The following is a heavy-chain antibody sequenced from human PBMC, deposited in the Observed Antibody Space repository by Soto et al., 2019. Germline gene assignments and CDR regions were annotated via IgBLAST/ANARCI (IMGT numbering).Heavy chain of an antibody. D-gene: IGHD6-13*01. CDR1: GFTFSSYG. CDR2: ISYDGSNK. V-gene: IGHV3-30*18. CDR3: AKDPTTAAAGTGGWFDP. J-gene: IGHJ5*02. Sequence: VQLVESGGGVVQPGRSLRLSCAASGFTFSSYGMHWVRQAPGKGLEWVAVISYDGSNKYTADSVKGRFTISRDNSKNTLYLQMNSLRAEDTAVYYCAKDPTTAAAGTGGWFDPWGQGTLVTVSS.